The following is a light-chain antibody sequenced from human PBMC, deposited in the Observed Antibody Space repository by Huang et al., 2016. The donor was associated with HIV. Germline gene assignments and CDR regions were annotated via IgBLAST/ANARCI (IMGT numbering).Light chain of an antibody. CDR2: GAS. CDR1: QSILRD. J-gene: IGKJ1*01. CDR3: QHYNNWPPWT. V-gene: IGKV3-15*01. Sequence: EIVMTQSPATLSVSPGEGATLSCRASQSILRDLAWYQQRPGQAPRLLIYGASTRATGIPARFSGSGSGTEFTLTISSLQSEDFGVYYCQHYNNWPPWTFGQGTKV.